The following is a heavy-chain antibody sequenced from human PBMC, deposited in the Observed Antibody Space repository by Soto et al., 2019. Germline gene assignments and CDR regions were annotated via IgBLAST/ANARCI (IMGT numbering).Heavy chain of an antibody. CDR1: GGSISSGDYY. Sequence: SETLSLTCTVSGGSISSGDYYWSWIRQPPGKGLEWIGYIYYSGSTYYNPSLKSRVTISVDTSKNQFSLKLSSVTAADTAVYYCARGEYSSSSRYGMDVWGQGTTVTVSS. V-gene: IGHV4-30-4*01. D-gene: IGHD6-6*01. CDR2: IYYSGST. J-gene: IGHJ6*02. CDR3: ARGEYSSSSRYGMDV.